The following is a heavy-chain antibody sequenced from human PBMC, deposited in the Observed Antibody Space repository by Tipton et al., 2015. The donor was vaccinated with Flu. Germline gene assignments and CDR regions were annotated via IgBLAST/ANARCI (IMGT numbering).Heavy chain of an antibody. Sequence: LRLSCTVSGGSMSSFYWTWIRQPAGKGLEWIGRMYVSGSTKYNPSLKSRVTMSVDTPKNQFSLEVSSVTAADTAVYCCAGGSGSGTDVTFYFWGQGTLVSVSS. CDR2: MYVSGST. CDR3: AGGSGSGTDVTFYF. J-gene: IGHJ4*02. D-gene: IGHD3-10*01. V-gene: IGHV4-4*07. CDR1: GGSMSSFY.